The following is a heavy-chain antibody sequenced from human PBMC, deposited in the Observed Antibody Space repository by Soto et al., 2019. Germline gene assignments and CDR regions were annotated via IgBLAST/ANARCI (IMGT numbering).Heavy chain of an antibody. CDR1: GFTFNIYA. Sequence: QVQLVESGGGVVQPGRSLRLSCAASGFTFNIYAMHWVRQAPGKGLEWVAIISFDGSDKKYADSVQGRFSISRDNSKKTLYPEMNSLRAEDTAVYYCSRDIGTGGWGQGTLVSVSS. J-gene: IGHJ4*02. CDR3: SRDIGTGG. V-gene: IGHV3-30-3*01. CDR2: ISFDGSDK. D-gene: IGHD7-27*01.